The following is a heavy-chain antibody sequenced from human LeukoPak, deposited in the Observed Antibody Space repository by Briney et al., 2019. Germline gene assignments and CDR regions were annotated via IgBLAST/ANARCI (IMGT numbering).Heavy chain of an antibody. Sequence: ASVKVSCKASGYTFTSYGISWVRQAPGQGLEWMGWISAYNGNTNYAQKLQGRVTTTTDTSTSTAYMELRSLRSDDTAVYYCARDRTLRTRITMIVANAFDIWGQGTMVTVSS. J-gene: IGHJ3*02. CDR1: GYTFTSYG. CDR2: ISAYNGNT. CDR3: ARDRTLRTRITMIVANAFDI. V-gene: IGHV1-18*01. D-gene: IGHD3-22*01.